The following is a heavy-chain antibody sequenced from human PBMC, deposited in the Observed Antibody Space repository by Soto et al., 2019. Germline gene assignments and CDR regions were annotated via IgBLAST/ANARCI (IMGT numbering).Heavy chain of an antibody. J-gene: IGHJ6*02. D-gene: IGHD2-2*01. V-gene: IGHV1-69*12. CDR1: GGTFTNYA. CDR3: ARERSVGYCITTTCPNPFYYYAMDV. CDR2: IIPIFGTP. Sequence: QVQLVQSGAEVKKPGSSLKVSCKASGGTFTNYAFSWLRQAPGQGPEWMGGIIPIFGTPDYAQKFQGRVIITADESTRTVSMELNSLRSDDTAVYYCARERSVGYCITTTCPNPFYYYAMDVWGQGTTVTVSS.